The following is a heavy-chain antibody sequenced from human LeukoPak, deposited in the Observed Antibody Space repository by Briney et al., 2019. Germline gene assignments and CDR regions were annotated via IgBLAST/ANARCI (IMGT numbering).Heavy chain of an antibody. V-gene: IGHV3-30*18. J-gene: IGHJ4*02. Sequence: GGSLRLSCAASGFTFSSYGMHWVRQAPGKGLEWVAVISHDGSNKYYADSVKGRFTISRDNSKNTLYLQMNSLRAEDTAVYYWAKDRHPRTWAQFDYWGQGTLVTVSS. CDR2: ISHDGSNK. CDR3: AKDRHPRTWAQFDY. CDR1: GFTFSSYG. D-gene: IGHD1-26*01.